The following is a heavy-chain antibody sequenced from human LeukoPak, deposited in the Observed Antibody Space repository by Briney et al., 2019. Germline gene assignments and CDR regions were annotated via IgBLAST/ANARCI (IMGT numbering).Heavy chain of an antibody. Sequence: GASVKVSCKASGYTFTNYGISWVRQAPGQGLEWMGWISAYNGNTNYAQKLQGRVTMTADTSTSTVYMELRSLRSDDTAVYYCARDYRRHCSSTRCISRPDYWGQGTLVTVSS. V-gene: IGHV1-18*01. J-gene: IGHJ4*02. CDR3: ARDYRRHCSSTRCISRPDY. D-gene: IGHD2-2*01. CDR1: GYTFTNYG. CDR2: ISAYNGNT.